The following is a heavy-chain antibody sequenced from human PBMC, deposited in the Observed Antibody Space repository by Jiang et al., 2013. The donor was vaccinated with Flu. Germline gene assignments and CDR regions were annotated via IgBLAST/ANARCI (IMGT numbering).Heavy chain of an antibody. CDR1: GGSISSYY. V-gene: IGHV4-4*09. Sequence: GPGLVKPSETLSLTCTVSGGSISSYYWSWIRQPPGKGLEWIGYIYTSGSTNYNPSLKSRVTISVDTSKNQFSLKLSSVTAADTAVYYCARDKYSNSRVLGYYYYMDVWGKGTTVTVSS. J-gene: IGHJ6*03. CDR3: ARDKYSNSRVLGYYYYMDV. D-gene: IGHD6-6*01. CDR2: IYTSGST.